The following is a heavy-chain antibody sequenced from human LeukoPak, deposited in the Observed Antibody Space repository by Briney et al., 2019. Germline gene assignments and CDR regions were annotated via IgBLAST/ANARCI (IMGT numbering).Heavy chain of an antibody. J-gene: IGHJ3*02. CDR3: ARSTMAPDAFDI. V-gene: IGHV3-11*03. Sequence: PGGSPRLSCAASGFTFSVYYMSWIRQAPGKGLEWVSYISDSSTYTNYADSVKGRFTTSRDNAKNSLFLQMNSLRAEDTAVYYCARSTMAPDAFDIWGQGTMVTVSS. CDR1: GFTFSVYY. CDR2: ISDSSTYT. D-gene: IGHD3-10*01.